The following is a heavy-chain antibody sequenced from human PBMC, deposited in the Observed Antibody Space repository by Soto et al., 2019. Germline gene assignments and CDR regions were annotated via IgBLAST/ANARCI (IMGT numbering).Heavy chain of an antibody. J-gene: IGHJ4*02. D-gene: IGHD4-17*01. CDR1: GFTFSDYG. Sequence: QVQLVESGGGVVQPGRSLRLSCTAPGFTFSDYGMHWFRQAPGKGLEWVAVIPYDGTKKYYADSVKGRFTISRDNSKNTLYLQMNSLRAEDTAVYYCAKDLSVIATVNYFDSWGQGTLVTVSS. V-gene: IGHV3-30*18. CDR2: IPYDGTKK. CDR3: AKDLSVIATVNYFDS.